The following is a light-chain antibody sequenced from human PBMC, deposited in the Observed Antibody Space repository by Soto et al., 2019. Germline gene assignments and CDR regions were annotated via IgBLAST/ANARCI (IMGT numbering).Light chain of an antibody. V-gene: IGLV2-11*01. CDR2: DVS. CDR3: FSNAGRFEDD. J-gene: IGLJ1*01. Sequence: QSVLTQPRSVSGSPGPSVTISCTGTSSDVGRYNYVSWYQQHPGKAPKLIMYDVSKCPSGVPDRFSGSKSGNAASLTMSGLQAEDAADNDCFSNAGRFEDDFGTGTKVTVL. CDR1: SSDVGRYNY.